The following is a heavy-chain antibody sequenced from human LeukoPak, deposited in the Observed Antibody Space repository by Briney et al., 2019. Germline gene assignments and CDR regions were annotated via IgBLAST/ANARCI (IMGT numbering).Heavy chain of an antibody. D-gene: IGHD3-3*01. V-gene: IGHV4-34*01. Sequence: SETLSLTCAVYGGSFSGYYWSWIRQPPGKGLEWIGEINHSGSTNYNPSLKSRVTMSVDTSKNQFSLKLSSVTAADTAVYYCARAVGGYFDYWGQGTLVTVSS. J-gene: IGHJ4*02. CDR1: GGSFSGYY. CDR2: INHSGST. CDR3: ARAVGGYFDY.